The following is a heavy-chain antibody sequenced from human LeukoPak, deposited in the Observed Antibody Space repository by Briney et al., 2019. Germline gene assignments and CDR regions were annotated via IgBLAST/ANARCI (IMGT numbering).Heavy chain of an antibody. Sequence: ASVKVSCKASGYTFTSYGISWVRQAPGQGFEWMGWISAYNGNTNYAQKLQGRVTMTTDTSTSTAYMELRSLRSEDTAVYYCAISIRKWELALYWGQGTLVTVSS. CDR3: AISIRKWELALY. V-gene: IGHV1-18*01. J-gene: IGHJ4*02. CDR2: ISAYNGNT. D-gene: IGHD1-26*01. CDR1: GYTFTSYG.